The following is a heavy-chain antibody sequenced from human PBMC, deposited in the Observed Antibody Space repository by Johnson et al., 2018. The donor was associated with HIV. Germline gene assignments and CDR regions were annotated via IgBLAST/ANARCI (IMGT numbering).Heavy chain of an antibody. CDR3: AKGGTVTTDAFDI. CDR1: GFTVSSNY. D-gene: IGHD4-17*01. Sequence: VHLVESGGGLIQPGGSLRLSCAASGFTVSSNYMSWVRQAPGKGLEWVSVIYSGGSTYYADSVKGRFTISRDNSKNSLYLQMNSLRTEDTALYYCAKGGTVTTDAFDIWGQGTMVTVSS. CDR2: IYSGGST. J-gene: IGHJ3*02. V-gene: IGHV3-53*01.